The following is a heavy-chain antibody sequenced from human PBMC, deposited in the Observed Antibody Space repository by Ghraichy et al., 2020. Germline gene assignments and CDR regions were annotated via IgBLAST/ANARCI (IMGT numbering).Heavy chain of an antibody. Sequence: SQTLSLTCVITGDSISNNRVTWAWVRPSPSRGFEWLGGTYYRSKWSNDYAVSVKSRIAINPDTSRNQFSLQLNSVTPEDTAMYFCARLIRGAYDYWGQGTQVTVSS. CDR1: GDSISNNRVT. V-gene: IGHV6-1*01. J-gene: IGHJ4*02. CDR3: ARLIRGAYDY. CDR2: TYYRSKWSN. D-gene: IGHD3-16*01.